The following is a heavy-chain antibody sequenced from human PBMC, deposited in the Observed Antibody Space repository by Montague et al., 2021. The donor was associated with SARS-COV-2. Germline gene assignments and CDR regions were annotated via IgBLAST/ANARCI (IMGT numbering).Heavy chain of an antibody. D-gene: IGHD2-21*02. V-gene: IGHV4-34*01. CDR2: INHSGST. Sequence: SETLSLTCAVYGGSFSVYYWSRIRQPPGKGLEWIGEINHSGSTNXXPSLKSRVTISSDTSKNQFSLKLNSVTAADTAVYFCVVVVPAMRPRSDYWGQGTLVTVSS. CDR1: GGSFSVYY. CDR3: VVVVPAMRPRSDY. J-gene: IGHJ4*02.